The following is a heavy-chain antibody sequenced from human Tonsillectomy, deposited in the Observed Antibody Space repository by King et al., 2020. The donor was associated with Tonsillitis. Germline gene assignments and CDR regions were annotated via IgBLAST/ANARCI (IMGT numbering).Heavy chain of an antibody. CDR2: INPSGSSS. CDR3: ARHGPPHCSGGRCYSHFDY. V-gene: IGHV1-46*01. Sequence: VQLVESGAEVKKPGASVKVSCKTSGYTFTSYYMHWVRQAPGQGLEWMGIINPSGSSSYYAQKFQGRVTMTRDTSTSTVYMELSSLRSEDTAVYYCARHGPPHCSGGRCYSHFDYWGQGTRVTVSS. CDR1: GYTFTSYY. J-gene: IGHJ4*02. D-gene: IGHD2-15*01.